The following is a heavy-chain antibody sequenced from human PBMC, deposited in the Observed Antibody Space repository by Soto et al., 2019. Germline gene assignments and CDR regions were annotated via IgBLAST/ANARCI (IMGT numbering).Heavy chain of an antibody. V-gene: IGHV4-59*01. CDR3: AREGGYSYGYYYYGMDV. J-gene: IGHJ6*02. CDR1: GGSISSYY. Sequence: PSETLSLTCTVSGGSISSYYWSWIRQPPGKGLEWIGYIYYSGSTNYNPSLKSRVTISVDTSKNQFSLKLSSVTAADTAVYYCAREGGYSYGYYYYGMDVWGQGTTVTVSS. D-gene: IGHD5-18*01. CDR2: IYYSGST.